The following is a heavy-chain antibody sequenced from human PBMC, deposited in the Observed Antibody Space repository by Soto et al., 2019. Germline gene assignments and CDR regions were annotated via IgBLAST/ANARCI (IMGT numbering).Heavy chain of an antibody. CDR2: VSSTGSS. CDR1: GGSISNYY. CDR3: ARGAPAAVTDWLDP. V-gene: IGHV4-4*07. Sequence: SETLSLTCTVSGGSISNYYWSWIRQSAEKRLEWIGRVSSTGSSYYNPSLKSRVTISVDTSKNQVSLNLTSVTAADTAVYYCARGAPAAVTDWLDPWGPGTLFTVYS. D-gene: IGHD6-25*01. J-gene: IGHJ5*02.